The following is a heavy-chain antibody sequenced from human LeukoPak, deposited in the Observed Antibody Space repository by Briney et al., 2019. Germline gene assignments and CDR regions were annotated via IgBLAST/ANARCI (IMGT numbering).Heavy chain of an antibody. CDR2: ISGSGGST. J-gene: IGHJ4*02. CDR3: AKVIPPRPTVTLAYFDY. CDR1: GFTFSSYS. Sequence: GGSLRLSCAASGFTFSSYSMSWVRQAPGKGLEWVAAISGSGGSTYYADSVRRRFTISRNNSKNTLYLQMNSLSAEHSAVYYCAKVIPPRPTVTLAYFDYWGQGTLVTVSS. V-gene: IGHV3-23*01. D-gene: IGHD4-11*01.